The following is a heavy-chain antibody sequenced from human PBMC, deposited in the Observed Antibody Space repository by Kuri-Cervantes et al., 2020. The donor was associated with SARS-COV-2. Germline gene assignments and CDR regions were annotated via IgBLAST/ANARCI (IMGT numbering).Heavy chain of an antibody. V-gene: IGHV3-53*03. J-gene: IGHJ3*01. CDR3: ASVTVTMIVGDYCFDL. CDR2: IYTGGET. Sequence: GGSLRLSCAPSEATVTSKYMSWVRQPPGKGLGWVSIIYTGGETYYADSVKGRFTNARDISKNTLYLQLNSLKNEDTAVYYCASVTVTMIVGDYCFDLWGDETMVTVSS. D-gene: IGHD3-22*01. CDR1: EATVTSKY.